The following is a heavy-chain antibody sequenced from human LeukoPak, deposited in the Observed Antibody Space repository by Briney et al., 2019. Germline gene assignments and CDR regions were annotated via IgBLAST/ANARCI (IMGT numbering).Heavy chain of an antibody. J-gene: IGHJ2*01. CDR3: ARAVPCLYYDSSGHPYWYFDL. D-gene: IGHD3-22*01. CDR1: GGSISSYY. CDR2: IYYSGST. V-gene: IGHV4-59*01. Sequence: SETLSLTCTVSGGSISSYYWSWIRQPPGKGLEWIGYIYYSGSTNYNPSLKSRLTISVDTSKNQFSLKLSSVTAADTAVYYCARAVPCLYYDSSGHPYWYFDLWGRGTLVTVSS.